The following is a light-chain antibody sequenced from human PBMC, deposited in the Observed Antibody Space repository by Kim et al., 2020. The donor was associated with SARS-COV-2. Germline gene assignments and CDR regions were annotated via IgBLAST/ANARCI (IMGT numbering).Light chain of an antibody. Sequence: AVGQKVRITCKGDSLRSYYASWYQQKPGQAPVLVIYGKNNRPSGIPDRFSGSSSGNTASLTITGAQAEDEADYYCNSRDSSGNHLVFGGGTKLTVL. CDR1: SLRSYY. CDR2: GKN. J-gene: IGLJ3*02. CDR3: NSRDSSGNHLV. V-gene: IGLV3-19*01.